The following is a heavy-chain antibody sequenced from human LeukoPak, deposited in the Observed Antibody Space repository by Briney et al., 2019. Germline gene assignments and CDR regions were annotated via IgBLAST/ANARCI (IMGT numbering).Heavy chain of an antibody. Sequence: ASVKVSCKASGYTFTSYGISWVRQAPGKGLEWMGGFDPEDGETIYAQKFQGRVTMTEDTSTDTAYMELSSLRSEDTAVYYCATDGYYDSSGYYYFFWGQGTLVTVSS. CDR3: ATDGYYDSSGYYYFF. CDR2: FDPEDGET. V-gene: IGHV1-24*01. J-gene: IGHJ4*02. CDR1: GYTFTSYG. D-gene: IGHD3-22*01.